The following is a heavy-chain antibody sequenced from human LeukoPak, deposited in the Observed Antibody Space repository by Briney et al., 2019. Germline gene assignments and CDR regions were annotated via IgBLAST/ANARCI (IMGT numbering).Heavy chain of an antibody. D-gene: IGHD2-2*01. CDR2: IIPIFGTA. Sequence: SVKVSCKASGGTFSSYAISWVRQAPGQGLEWMGGIIPIFGTANYAQKFQGRVTMTRDTSTSTVYMELSSLRSEDTAVYYCATPKTSYCSSTSCPRDDAFDIWGQGTMVTVSS. J-gene: IGHJ3*02. V-gene: IGHV1-69*05. CDR1: GGTFSSYA. CDR3: ATPKTSYCSSTSCPRDDAFDI.